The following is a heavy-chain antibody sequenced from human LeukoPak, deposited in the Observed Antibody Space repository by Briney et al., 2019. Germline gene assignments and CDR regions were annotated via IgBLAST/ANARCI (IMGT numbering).Heavy chain of an antibody. CDR1: GFTFSSYA. CDR2: ISGSGGST. CDR3: AKDPVDYYYYGMDV. D-gene: IGHD2-2*01. J-gene: IGHJ6*02. Sequence: GGSLRLSCAASGFTFSSYAMSWVRQAPGKGLEWVSAISGSGGSTYYADSVKGRFTISRDNSKNTLYLQMNSLRAEDTAAYYCAKDPVDYYYYGMDVWGQGTTVTVSS. V-gene: IGHV3-23*01.